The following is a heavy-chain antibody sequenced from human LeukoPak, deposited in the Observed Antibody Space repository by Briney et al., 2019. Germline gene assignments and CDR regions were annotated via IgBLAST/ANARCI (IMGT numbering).Heavy chain of an antibody. CDR2: ISYDGSNK. J-gene: IGHJ4*02. V-gene: IGHV3-30-3*01. CDR1: GFTFSSYA. D-gene: IGHD6-13*01. CDR3: ARPRWAAAGTRGVVLDY. Sequence: GRSLRLSCAASGFTFSSYAMHWVRQAPGKGLEWVAVISYDGSNKYYADSVKGRFTISRDSSKNTLYLQMNSLRAEDTAVYYCARPRWAAAGTRGVVLDYWGQGTLVTVSS.